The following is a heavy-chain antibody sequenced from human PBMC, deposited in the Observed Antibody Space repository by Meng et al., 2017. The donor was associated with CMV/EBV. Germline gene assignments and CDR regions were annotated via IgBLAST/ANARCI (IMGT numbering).Heavy chain of an antibody. CDR2: IYYSGST. Sequence: GSLRLSCTVSGGSISSYYWSWIRQPPGKGLEWIGYIYYSGSTNYTPSLKSRVTISVDTSKNQFSLKLSSVTAADTAVYYCARDRVDGITGTTSGYDYWGQGTLVTVSS. J-gene: IGHJ4*02. CDR1: GGSISSYY. V-gene: IGHV4-59*01. CDR3: ARDRVDGITGTTSGYDY. D-gene: IGHD1-7*01.